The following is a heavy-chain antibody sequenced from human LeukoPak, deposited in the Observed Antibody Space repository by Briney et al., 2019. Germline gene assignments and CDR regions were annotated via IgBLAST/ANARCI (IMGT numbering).Heavy chain of an antibody. CDR3: AINSLGDSSGYDY. D-gene: IGHD3-22*01. J-gene: IGHJ4*02. CDR2: IHSGGRT. Sequence: PSETLSLTCTVSGDSVTSYYWGWIRQPPGKGLEWIGYIHSGGRTIYNPSLESRLTISRDTSKSQLSLKLNSVTAADTAVYYCAINSLGDSSGYDYWGQGTLVTVSS. V-gene: IGHV4-4*08. CDR1: GDSVTSYY.